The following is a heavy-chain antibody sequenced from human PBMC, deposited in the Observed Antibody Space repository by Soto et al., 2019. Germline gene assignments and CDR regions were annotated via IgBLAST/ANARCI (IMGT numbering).Heavy chain of an antibody. Sequence: QVQLVQSGAEVKKPGASVKVSCEASGYNFTTYDINWVRQATGQGLEWMGWMNPNSGNTGSTQKFQGRVTMTRDTSISTAYMELSSLTSEDTAVYYCARRLSTRNFYYYMDVWGKGTTVTVSS. CDR2: MNPNSGNT. V-gene: IGHV1-8*01. CDR3: ARRLSTRNFYYYMDV. J-gene: IGHJ6*03. CDR1: GYNFTTYD. D-gene: IGHD3-10*01.